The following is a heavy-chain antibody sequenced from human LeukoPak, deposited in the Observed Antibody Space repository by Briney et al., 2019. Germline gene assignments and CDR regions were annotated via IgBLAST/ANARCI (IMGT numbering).Heavy chain of an antibody. CDR2: ISYDGSNK. CDR3: ARDHEVLVITNWFDP. D-gene: IGHD3-22*01. V-gene: IGHV3-30-3*01. CDR1: GFTFSSYA. Sequence: TGGSLRLSCAASGFTFSSYAMHWVRQAPGKGLEWVAVISYDGSNKYYADSVKGRFTISRDNSKNTLYLQMNSLRAEDTAVYYCARDHEVLVITNWFDPWGQGTLVTVSS. J-gene: IGHJ5*02.